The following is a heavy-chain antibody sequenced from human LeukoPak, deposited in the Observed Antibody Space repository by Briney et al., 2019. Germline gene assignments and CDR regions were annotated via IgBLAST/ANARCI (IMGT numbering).Heavy chain of an antibody. CDR2: IYTSGST. D-gene: IGHD2-2*01. CDR1: GGSISSYY. Sequence: SETLSLTCTVSGGSISSYYWSWIRQPAGKGLEWIGRIYTSGSTKYNPSLKSRVTMSVDTSKNQFSLKLSSVTAADTAVYYCARAYCSSTSCYFFDYWGQGTLVTVSS. J-gene: IGHJ4*02. V-gene: IGHV4-4*07. CDR3: ARAYCSSTSCYFFDY.